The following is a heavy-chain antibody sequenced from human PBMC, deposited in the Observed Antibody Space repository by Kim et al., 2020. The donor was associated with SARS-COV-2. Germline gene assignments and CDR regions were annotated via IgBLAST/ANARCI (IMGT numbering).Heavy chain of an antibody. D-gene: IGHD2-2*01. CDR2: NKGNT. V-gene: IGHV1-8*01. Sequence: NKGNTGYARKFQGRITMARNTSINPAYMELSSLRSDDTAVYYCARGETFSTWGQGTLVTVSS. CDR3: ARGETFST. J-gene: IGHJ1*01.